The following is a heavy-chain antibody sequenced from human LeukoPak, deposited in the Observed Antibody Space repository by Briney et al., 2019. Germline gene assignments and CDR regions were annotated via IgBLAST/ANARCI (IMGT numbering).Heavy chain of an antibody. J-gene: IGHJ4*02. D-gene: IGHD6-13*01. CDR3: AKDKFRSSLGPFDY. Sequence: PGGSLRLSCAASGFTFSSYAMSWVRQAPGKGLEWVSAISGSGGSTYYADSVKGRFTISRDNSKSTLYLQMNSLRAEDTAVYYCAKDKFRSSLGPFDYWGQGTLVTVSS. V-gene: IGHV3-23*01. CDR1: GFTFSSYA. CDR2: ISGSGGST.